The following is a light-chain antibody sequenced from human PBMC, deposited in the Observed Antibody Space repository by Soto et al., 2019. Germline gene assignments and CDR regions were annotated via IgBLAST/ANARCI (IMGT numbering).Light chain of an antibody. V-gene: IGKV2-28*01. CDR1: QSLLHNNGYNY. Sequence: NKYPLTLHVTNGEPASISCRSSQSLLHNNGYNYLDWYLQKPGQSPQLLIYLGSNRASGVPDRFSGSGSGTDFTLKISSVEAEEAAYYYCKQARHTHTFGLATTV. CDR3: KQARHTHT. J-gene: IGKJ1*01. CDR2: LGS.